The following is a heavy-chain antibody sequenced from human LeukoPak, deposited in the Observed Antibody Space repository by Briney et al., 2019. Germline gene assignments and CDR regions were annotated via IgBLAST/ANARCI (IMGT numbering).Heavy chain of an antibody. V-gene: IGHV3-23*01. CDR3: ARGGWYLAALYYYYYGMDV. J-gene: IGHJ6*02. D-gene: IGHD2-15*01. Sequence: GGSLRLSCAASGFTFSSYAMSWVRQAPGKGLEWVSAISGSGGSTYYADSVKGRFTISRDNSKNTLYLQMNSLRAEDTAVYYCARGGWYLAALYYYYYGMDVWGQGTTVTVSS. CDR1: GFTFSSYA. CDR2: ISGSGGST.